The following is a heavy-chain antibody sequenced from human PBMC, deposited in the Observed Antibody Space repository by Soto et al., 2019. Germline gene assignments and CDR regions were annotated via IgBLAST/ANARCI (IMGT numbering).Heavy chain of an antibody. CDR1: GYTLTELS. CDR2: FDPEDGET. J-gene: IGHJ1*01. Sequence: ASVKVSCKVSGYTLTELSMHWVRQAPGKGLEWMGGFDPEDGETIYAQKFQGRVTMTEDTSTDTAYMELSSLRPEDTAVYYGATLRAVSGRYFQHWGQGTMVTVSS. CDR3: ATLRAVSGRYFQH. V-gene: IGHV1-24*01. D-gene: IGHD1-26*01.